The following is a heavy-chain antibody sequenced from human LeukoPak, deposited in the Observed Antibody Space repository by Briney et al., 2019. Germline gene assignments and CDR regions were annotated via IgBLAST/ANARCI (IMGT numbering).Heavy chain of an antibody. Sequence: PGRSLRLSCAASGFTFSNYKMNWVRQAPGKGLEWVSSNSSSGSIIYYSDSVKGRFTISRDNAKNSLYLQMKSLRAEDTAVYYCARDFGYFWGQGTLVTVSS. CDR2: NSSSGSII. V-gene: IGHV3-48*03. D-gene: IGHD3-10*01. CDR3: ARDFGYF. J-gene: IGHJ4*02. CDR1: GFTFSNYK.